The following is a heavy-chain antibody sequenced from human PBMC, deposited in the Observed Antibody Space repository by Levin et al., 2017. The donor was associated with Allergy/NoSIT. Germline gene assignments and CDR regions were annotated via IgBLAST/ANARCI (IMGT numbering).Heavy chain of an antibody. CDR1: GFTFSTYE. Sequence: GESLKISCAASGFTFSTYEMSWVRQAPGKGLEWISYISSRGSMINYADSVKGRFTISRDNAKNSLYLQMNSLRAEDTAVYYCPTLCVGDCSTPNDYWGQGTLVTVSS. D-gene: IGHD2-21*01. V-gene: IGHV3-48*03. CDR2: ISSRGSMI. CDR3: PTLCVGDCSTPNDY. J-gene: IGHJ4*02.